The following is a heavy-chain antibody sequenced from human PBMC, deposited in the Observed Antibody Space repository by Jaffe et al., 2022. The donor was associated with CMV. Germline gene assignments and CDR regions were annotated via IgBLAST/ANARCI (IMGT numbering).Heavy chain of an antibody. CDR2: INEDGSVK. V-gene: IGHV3-7*03. D-gene: IGHD3-16*01. J-gene: IGHJ3*02. Sequence: ELQLVESGGGLVQPGGSLRLSCTVSGFTFNTYWMSWVRQAPGKGLEWVAKINEDGSVKGYVDSVKGRFTISRDNGENSLYLQMKSLRAEDTAVYYCVRDGGNGHHWAFDIWGQGTMVTVSP. CDR3: VRDGGNGHHWAFDI. CDR1: GFTFNTYW.